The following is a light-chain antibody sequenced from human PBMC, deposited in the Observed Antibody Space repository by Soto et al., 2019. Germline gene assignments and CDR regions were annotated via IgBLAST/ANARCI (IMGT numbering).Light chain of an antibody. CDR3: QQRSHWPPIT. CDR2: DAS. V-gene: IGKV1-5*01. CDR1: QSISSW. Sequence: DIQMTQSPSTLSASVGDRVTITCRASQSISSWLAWYQQKPGKAPKLLIYDASSLESGVPSRFSGSGSGPDFTLTISSLEPEDFAVYYCQQRSHWPPITFGQGTRLEIK. J-gene: IGKJ5*01.